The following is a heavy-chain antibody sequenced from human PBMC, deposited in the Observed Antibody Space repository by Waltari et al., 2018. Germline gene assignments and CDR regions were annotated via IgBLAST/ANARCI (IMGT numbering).Heavy chain of an antibody. V-gene: IGHV4-61*02. D-gene: IGHD3-22*01. CDR3: ARASYYYDSSGYYVN. CDR2: IYTSGST. J-gene: IGHJ4*02. Sequence: QVQLQESGPGLVKPSQTLSLTCTVSGGSISSGSYYWSWLRQPAGKGLEWIGRIYTSGSTNYNPSLKSRVTISVDTSKNQFSLKLSSVTAADTAVYYCARASYYYDSSGYYVNWGQGTLVTVSS. CDR1: GGSISSGSYY.